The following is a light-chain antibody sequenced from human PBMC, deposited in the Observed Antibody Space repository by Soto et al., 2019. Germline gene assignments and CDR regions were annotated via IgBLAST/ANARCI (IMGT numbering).Light chain of an antibody. J-gene: IGKJ2*01. CDR1: QSVSSN. Sequence: EIVMTQSPATLSVSPGERATLSCRASQSVSSNLAWYQQKPGQAPRLLIYVASTRATGIPARFSGSGSGTEFTLTISSLQSEDFAVYYCQRYNNWPPYTFGQGTKLEIK. V-gene: IGKV3-15*01. CDR2: VAS. CDR3: QRYNNWPPYT.